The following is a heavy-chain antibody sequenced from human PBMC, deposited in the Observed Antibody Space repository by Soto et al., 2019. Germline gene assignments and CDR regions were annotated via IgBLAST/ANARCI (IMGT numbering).Heavy chain of an antibody. Sequence: SSKQQPPGKGLEWIGDIYYSGSTNYNPSLKSRVTISVDTSKNQFSLKLSSVTAADTAVYYCASFPTTRRYTRSQHGMGV. CDR3: ASFPTTRRYTRSQHGMGV. D-gene: IGHD1-1*01. CDR2: IYYSGST. V-gene: IGHV4-59*01. J-gene: IGHJ6*01.